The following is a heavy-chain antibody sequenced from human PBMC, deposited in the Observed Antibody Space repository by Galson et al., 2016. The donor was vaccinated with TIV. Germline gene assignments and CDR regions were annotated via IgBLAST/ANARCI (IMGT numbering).Heavy chain of an antibody. CDR2: IGGSGGST. CDR3: AKDRDIVATTMDY. CDR1: GFTFSNYA. V-gene: IGHV3-23*01. D-gene: IGHD5-12*01. Sequence: SLRLSCAASGFTFSNYAMNWVRQAPGKGLEWVAAIGGSGGSTHYADSVKGRFIISRDNSKNTLYLQMSSLRAEDTADYYCAKDRDIVATTMDYWGQGTPVTVSS. J-gene: IGHJ4*02.